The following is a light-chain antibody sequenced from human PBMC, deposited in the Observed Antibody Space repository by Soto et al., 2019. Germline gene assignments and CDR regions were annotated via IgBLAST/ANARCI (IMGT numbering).Light chain of an antibody. J-gene: IGKJ1*01. CDR2: AAS. V-gene: IGKV1-27*01. CDR3: KKYNSAPPPT. CDR1: QGISNY. Sequence: DIQMTQSPSSLSASVGDRVTITCRASQGISNYLAWYQQKPGKVPKLLIYAASTLQSGVPSRFSGSGSGTDFTLTISSLQPEDVATYYCKKYNSAPPPTFGQGTKVEIK.